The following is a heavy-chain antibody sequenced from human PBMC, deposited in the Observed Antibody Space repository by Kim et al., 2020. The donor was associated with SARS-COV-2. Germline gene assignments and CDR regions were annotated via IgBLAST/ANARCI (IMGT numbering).Heavy chain of an antibody. J-gene: IGHJ5*02. V-gene: IGHV3-64D*06. Sequence: YYADSVKGRFTISRDNSKNTLYLQMSSLRAEDTAVYYCVKDLEWLFPDDPWGQGTLVTVSS. CDR3: VKDLEWLFPDDP. D-gene: IGHD3-3*01.